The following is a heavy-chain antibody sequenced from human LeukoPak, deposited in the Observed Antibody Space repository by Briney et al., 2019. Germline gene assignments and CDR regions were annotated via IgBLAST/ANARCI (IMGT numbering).Heavy chain of an antibody. CDR2: ISSSSSTI. CDR3: TRAAYDSSGYYFDY. V-gene: IGHV3-48*04. J-gene: IGHJ4*02. CDR1: GFTFSSYS. D-gene: IGHD3-22*01. Sequence: LPGGSLRLSCAASGFTFSSYSMNWVRQAPGKGLEWVSHISSSSSTIYYADSVKGRFTISRDNAKNSLYLQMNSLKTEDTAVYYCTRAAYDSSGYYFDYWGQGTLVTVSS.